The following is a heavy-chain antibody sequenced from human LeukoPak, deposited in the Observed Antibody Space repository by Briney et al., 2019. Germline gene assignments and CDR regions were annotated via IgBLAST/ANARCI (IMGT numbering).Heavy chain of an antibody. V-gene: IGHV1-18*01. D-gene: IGHD6-13*01. J-gene: IGHJ4*02. CDR2: ISAYNGNT. CDR3: ARDGPAIAAAVTDY. CDR1: GYTFTIYG. Sequence: ASVTVSCTASGYTFTIYGISWVRQAPGQGLEWMGWISAYNGNTNYAQKLQGRVTMTTDTSTSTAYMELRSLRSDDTAVYYCARDGPAIAAAVTDYWGQGTLVTVSS.